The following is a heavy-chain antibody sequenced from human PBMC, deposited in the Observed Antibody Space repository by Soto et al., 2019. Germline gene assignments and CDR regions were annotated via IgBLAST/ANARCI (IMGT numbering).Heavy chain of an antibody. J-gene: IGHJ4*02. D-gene: IGHD2-8*01. CDR3: AGCTYATYVDY. CDR2: IYYSGST. V-gene: IGHV4-61*01. CDR1: GGSVSSGSYY. Sequence: QVQLQESGPGLVKPSETLSLTCTVSGGSVSSGSYYWSWIRQPPGKGLEWIGYIYYSGSTNYNPSLKSRVTISVDTSKNQFSLKLSSVTAADTAVYYCAGCTYATYVDYWGQGTLVTVSS.